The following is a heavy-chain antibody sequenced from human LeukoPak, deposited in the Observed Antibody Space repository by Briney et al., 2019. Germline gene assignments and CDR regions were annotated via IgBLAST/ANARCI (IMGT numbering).Heavy chain of an antibody. CDR3: ARSNFDFFDS. J-gene: IGHJ5*01. CDR1: GGSISSSRYY. V-gene: IGHV4-39*01. D-gene: IGHD3-3*01. Sequence: SETLSLTCTVSGGSISSSRYYWGWIRQPPGKGLEWIGSIFYSGSTYYNPSLKSRVTISLDTAKNQFSLKLTSMTAADTAVYFCARSNFDFFDSWGQGALVTVSS. CDR2: IFYSGST.